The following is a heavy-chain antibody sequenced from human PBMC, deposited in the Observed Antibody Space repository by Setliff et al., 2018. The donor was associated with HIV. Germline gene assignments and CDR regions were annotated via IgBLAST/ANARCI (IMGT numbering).Heavy chain of an antibody. D-gene: IGHD3-16*01. Sequence: NPSETLSLTCTVSGGSIDSTSYYWGWIRQPPGKGLEWIGSIYYSGTTYYNPSLQSRVTMSRDTSKNQFSLHLRSVTAADTAVYYCAEGAVTFGGVLNYWGQGAQVTVSS. CDR3: AEGAVTFGGVLNY. J-gene: IGHJ4*02. CDR1: GGSIDSTSYY. CDR2: IYYSGTT. V-gene: IGHV4-39*07.